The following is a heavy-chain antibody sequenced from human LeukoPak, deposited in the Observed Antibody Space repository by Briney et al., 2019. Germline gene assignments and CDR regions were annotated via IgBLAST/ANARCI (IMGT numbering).Heavy chain of an antibody. J-gene: IGHJ4*02. Sequence: PGGSLRLSCAASGFTVSSNYMSWVRQAPGEGLEWVSVIYSGGSTYYADSVKGRFTISRDNSKNTLYLQMNSLRAEDTAVYYCARNNWNYAFDYWGQGTLVTVSS. CDR1: GFTVSSNY. CDR3: ARNNWNYAFDY. D-gene: IGHD1-7*01. CDR2: IYSGGST. V-gene: IGHV3-53*01.